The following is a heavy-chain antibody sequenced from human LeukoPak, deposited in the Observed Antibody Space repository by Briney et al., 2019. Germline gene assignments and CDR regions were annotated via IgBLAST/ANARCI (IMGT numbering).Heavy chain of an antibody. V-gene: IGHV3-11*04. CDR2: ISSSGSTI. Sequence: GGSLRLSCAASGFTFSYYYMSWIRQAPGKGLEWVSYISSSGSTIYYADSVKGRFTISRDNAKNSLYLQMNSLRAEDTALYYCARATADYYDSSGFDYWGQGTLVTVSS. CDR1: GFTFSYYY. D-gene: IGHD3-22*01. CDR3: ARATADYYDSSGFDY. J-gene: IGHJ4*02.